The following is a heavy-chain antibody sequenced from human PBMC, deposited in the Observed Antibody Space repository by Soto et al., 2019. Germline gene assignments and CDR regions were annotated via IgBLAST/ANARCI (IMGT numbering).Heavy chain of an antibody. J-gene: IGHJ6*02. V-gene: IGHV3-7*01. CDR1: GFTFSTYW. CDR2: IKEDGSEK. D-gene: IGHD3-22*01. Sequence: GGSLRLSCAASGFTFSTYWMSWVRQAPGKGLEWVANIKEDGSEKYYVDSVEGRFTISRDNTKNSLYLQMTSLRAEDTALYYCARGWGYFDSSGFPYLYAMDVWGQGTTVTVSS. CDR3: ARGWGYFDSSGFPYLYAMDV.